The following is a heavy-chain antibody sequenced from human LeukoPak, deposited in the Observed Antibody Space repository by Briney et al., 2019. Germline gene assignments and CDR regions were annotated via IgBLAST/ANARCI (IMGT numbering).Heavy chain of an antibody. CDR3: ARMSGYGYFDY. V-gene: IGHV4-28*05. D-gene: IGHD5-12*01. Sequence: SETLSLTCAVSGYSISSSNWWGWIRPPPGKGLEWIGYIYYSGSIYYNPSLKGRVTMSVDTSKNQFSLKLSSVTAVDTAVYYCARMSGYGYFDYWGQGTLVTVSS. CDR1: GYSISSSNW. CDR2: IYYSGSI. J-gene: IGHJ4*02.